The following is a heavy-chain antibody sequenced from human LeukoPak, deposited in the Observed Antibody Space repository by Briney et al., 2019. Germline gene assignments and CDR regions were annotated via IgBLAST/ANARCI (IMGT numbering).Heavy chain of an antibody. CDR1: GFTFSSYS. J-gene: IGHJ5*02. D-gene: IGHD3-3*01. V-gene: IGHV3-7*01. CDR2: IKQDGSEK. Sequence: GGSLRLSCAASGFTFSSYSMSWVRQAPGKGLEWVANIKQDGSEKYYVDSVKGRFTISRDNAKNSLYLQMNSLRAEDTAVYYCARDDSYYDFWSGLFDPWGQGTLVAVSS. CDR3: ARDDSYYDFWSGLFDP.